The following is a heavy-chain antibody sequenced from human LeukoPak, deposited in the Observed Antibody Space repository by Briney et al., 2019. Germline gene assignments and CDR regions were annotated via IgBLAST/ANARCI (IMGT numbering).Heavy chain of an antibody. CDR2: ISSSSNYI. CDR1: GFTFSSYN. CDR3: ARVPSTGYFDY. V-gene: IGHV3-21*01. J-gene: IGHJ4*02. D-gene: IGHD2-8*02. Sequence: GGSLRLSCAASGFTFSSYNMNWVRQAPGKGLEWVSSISSSSNYISYADPVKGRFTTSRDNAKNSLYLQMNSLRTEDAAVYYCARVPSTGYFDYWGQGTLVTVSS.